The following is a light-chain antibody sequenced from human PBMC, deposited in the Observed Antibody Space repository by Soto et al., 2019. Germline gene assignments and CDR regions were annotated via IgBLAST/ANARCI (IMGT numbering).Light chain of an antibody. V-gene: IGKV1-5*03. J-gene: IGKJ1*01. CDR3: QQYNSYPWT. CDR1: QSISSW. CDR2: KAS. Sequence: DIQMTQSPSTLSASVGDRVTITCRAIQSISSWLAWYQQKPVKAPKLLIYKASSLESGVPSRFSGSGSGTESTLTISSLQPDDLATYYCQQYNSYPWTFGQGTTGEIK.